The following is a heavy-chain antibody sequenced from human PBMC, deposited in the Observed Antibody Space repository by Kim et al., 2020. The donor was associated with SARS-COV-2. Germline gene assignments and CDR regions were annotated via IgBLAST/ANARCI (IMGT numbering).Heavy chain of an antibody. CDR1: GFTFSSYA. CDR2: IWYDGSNK. Sequence: GGSLRLSCAASGFTFSSYAMHWVRQAPGKGLEWVAVIWYDGSNKYYADSVKGRFTISRDNSKNTLYLQMNSLRAEDTAVYYCAKGGYSSSSSNMYVWGQG. J-gene: IGHJ6*02. CDR3: AKGGYSSSSSNMYV. D-gene: IGHD6-13*01. V-gene: IGHV3-33*06.